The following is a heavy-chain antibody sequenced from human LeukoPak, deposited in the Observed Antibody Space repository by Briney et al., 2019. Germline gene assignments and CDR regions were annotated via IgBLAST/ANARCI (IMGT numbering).Heavy chain of an antibody. CDR1: GYSFISNW. CDR2: IYPGDSDT. CDR3: ARLYRDYYDSSGYYPLDY. D-gene: IGHD3-22*01. Sequence: GESLKISCKGSGYSFISNWIGWVRQMPGKGLEWMGIIYPGDSDTRYSPSFQGQVTISADKSISTAYLQWSSLKASDTAMYYCARLYRDYYDSSGYYPLDYWGQGTLVTVSS. V-gene: IGHV5-51*01. J-gene: IGHJ4*02.